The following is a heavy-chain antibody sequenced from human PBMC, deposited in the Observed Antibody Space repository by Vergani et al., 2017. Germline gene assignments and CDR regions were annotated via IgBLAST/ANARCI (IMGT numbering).Heavy chain of an antibody. Sequence: QVQLQQWGAGLLKPSETLSLTCAVYGGSFSGYYWSWIRQPPGKGLEWIGEINHSGSTNYNPSLKSRVTISVDTSKNQFSLKLSSVTAADTAVYYCARDSSIYCSSTSCYRYYYYYYGMDVWGQGTTVTVSS. CDR3: ARDSSIYCSSTSCYRYYYYYYGMDV. J-gene: IGHJ6*02. D-gene: IGHD2-2*01. CDR2: INHSGST. CDR1: GGSFSGYY. V-gene: IGHV4-34*01.